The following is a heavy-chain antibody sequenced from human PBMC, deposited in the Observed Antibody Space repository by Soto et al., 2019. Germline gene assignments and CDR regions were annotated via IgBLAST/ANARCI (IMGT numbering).Heavy chain of an antibody. CDR2: IYYSGRT. CDR3: AREPLA. J-gene: IGHJ4*02. D-gene: IGHD3-3*02. CDR1: GGSISSGGYS. Sequence: QVQLQESGPGLVKPSQTLSLTCTVSGGSISSGGYSWSSIRQHPGKALEWIGYIYYSGRTDYNPSLKSRVTISVDTSKNQFSLKLSSVIAADTAVYYCAREPLAWGQGTLGTVSS. V-gene: IGHV4-31*03.